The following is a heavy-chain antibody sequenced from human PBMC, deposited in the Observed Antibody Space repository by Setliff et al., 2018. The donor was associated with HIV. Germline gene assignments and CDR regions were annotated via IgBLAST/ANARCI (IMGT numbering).Heavy chain of an antibody. Sequence: PGETLKISCKGSGFTFTDYWIGWVRQMPEKGLGWMGIIYPDDSDTRYSPSFQGQVTLSADKSINTTYLQWSSLKASDTAMYYCATLVGTNGVVWFDPWGQGTLVTVS. V-gene: IGHV5-51*01. CDR2: IYPDDSDT. CDR1: GFTFTDYW. D-gene: IGHD1-26*01. J-gene: IGHJ5*01. CDR3: ATLVGTNGVVWFDP.